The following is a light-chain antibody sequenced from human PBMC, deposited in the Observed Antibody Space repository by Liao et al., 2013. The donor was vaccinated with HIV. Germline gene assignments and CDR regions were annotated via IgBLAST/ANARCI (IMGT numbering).Light chain of an antibody. J-gene: IGLJ1*01. CDR3: QLWDSSSDHPYV. Sequence: SYVLTQPPSVSVAPGKTARITCGGNKIGIKSVHWYQQKPGQAPVMVIYYDKERPSGIPERFSGSNSGNTATLTISRVEPGDEADYYCQLWDSSSDHPYVFGTGTQVTVL. CDR1: KIGIKS. V-gene: IGLV3-21*01. CDR2: YDK.